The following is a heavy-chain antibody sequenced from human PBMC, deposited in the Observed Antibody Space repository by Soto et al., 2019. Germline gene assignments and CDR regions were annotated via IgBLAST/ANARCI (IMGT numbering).Heavy chain of an antibody. CDR3: ARQWNYYYMDV. CDR1: GGSFSGYY. D-gene: IGHD6-19*01. CDR2: ITDTGST. V-gene: IGHV4-34*01. J-gene: IGHJ6*03. Sequence: SETLSLTCAVYGGSFSGYYWSWIRQPPGKGLEWIGEITDTGSTYYNPSLKSRVTISVDTSKNQFSLKLSSVTAADTAVYYCARQWNYYYMDVWGKGTTVTVSS.